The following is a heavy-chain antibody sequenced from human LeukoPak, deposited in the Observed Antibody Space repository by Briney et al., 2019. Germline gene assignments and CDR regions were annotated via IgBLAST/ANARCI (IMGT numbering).Heavy chain of an antibody. CDR1: GGTFSSYA. J-gene: IGHJ5*02. D-gene: IGHD3-10*01. CDR2: IIPIFGTA. Sequence: SVTLSCKASGGTFSSYAISWVRQAPGQGLEWMGGIIPIFGTANYAQKFQGRATITTDESTSTAYMQLSSLRSEDTAVYYCARDSGGSGNWFDPWGQGTLVTVSS. V-gene: IGHV1-69*05. CDR3: ARDSGGSGNWFDP.